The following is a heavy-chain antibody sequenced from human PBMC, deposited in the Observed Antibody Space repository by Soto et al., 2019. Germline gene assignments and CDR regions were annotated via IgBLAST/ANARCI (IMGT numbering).Heavy chain of an antibody. D-gene: IGHD3-16*01. Sequence: PGGSLRLSCAASGFTFISYGMHWVRQAPGKGLEWVAVIWYDGSNKYYADSVKGRFTISRDNSKNTLYLQMNSLRAEDTAVYYCARGFAAVSLFDYWGQGTLVTVSS. CDR1: GFTFISYG. CDR3: ARGFAAVSLFDY. V-gene: IGHV3-33*01. CDR2: IWYDGSNK. J-gene: IGHJ4*02.